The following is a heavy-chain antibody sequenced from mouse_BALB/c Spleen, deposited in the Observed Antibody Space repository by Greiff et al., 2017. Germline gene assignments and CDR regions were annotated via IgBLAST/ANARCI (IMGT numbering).Heavy chain of an antibody. J-gene: IGHJ2*01. D-gene: IGHD2-12*01. Sequence: QVQLQQPGAELVRPGASVKLSCKASGYTFTSYWINWVKQRPGQGLEWIGNIYPSDSYTNYNQKFKDKATLTVDKSSSTAYMQLSSPTSEDSAVYYCTRHDEGDFDYWGQGTTLTVSS. CDR3: TRHDEGDFDY. V-gene: IGHV1-69*02. CDR1: GYTFTSYW. CDR2: IYPSDSYT.